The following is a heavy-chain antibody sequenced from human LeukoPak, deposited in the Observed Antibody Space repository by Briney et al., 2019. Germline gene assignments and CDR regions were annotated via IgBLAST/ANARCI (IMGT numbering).Heavy chain of an antibody. Sequence: ASVKVSCKAPGYTFTDYYMHWVRQAPGQGFEWMGWINPNDGDTNYAQKFQGRVTMTRDTSISTAHMEVSRLRSDDTAVYYCARANFLYCSSSTCLFDYWGQGTLVTVSS. J-gene: IGHJ4*02. V-gene: IGHV1-2*02. CDR2: INPNDGDT. CDR3: ARANFLYCSSSTCLFDY. D-gene: IGHD2-2*01. CDR1: GYTFTDYY.